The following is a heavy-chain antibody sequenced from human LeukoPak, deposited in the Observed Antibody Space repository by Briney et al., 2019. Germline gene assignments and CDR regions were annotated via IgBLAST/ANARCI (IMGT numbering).Heavy chain of an antibody. CDR3: ASISVAAAGTSPDY. D-gene: IGHD6-13*01. CDR2: ISYDGSNK. Sequence: GGSLRLSCAASGFTFSSYAMHWVRQAPGKGLEWVAVISYDGSNKYYADSVKGRFTISRDNSKNTLYLQMNSLRAEDTAVYYCASISVAAAGTSPDYWGQGTLVTVSS. CDR1: GFTFSSYA. J-gene: IGHJ4*02. V-gene: IGHV3-30-3*01.